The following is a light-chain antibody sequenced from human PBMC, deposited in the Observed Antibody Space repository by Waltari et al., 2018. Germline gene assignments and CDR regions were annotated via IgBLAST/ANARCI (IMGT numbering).Light chain of an antibody. CDR3: SAWDDSLSGVI. CDR1: HSKIGSNP. J-gene: IGLJ2*01. V-gene: IGLV1-44*01. CDR2: GNN. Sequence: QSVLTQPPSTSGTPGLRITISCSGGHSKIGSNPVNWYLQLPGPAPKLLIFGNNQRPSGVPDRFSGSKSGTSASLAISGLQSEDEADYYCSAWDDSLSGVIFGGGTKLTVL.